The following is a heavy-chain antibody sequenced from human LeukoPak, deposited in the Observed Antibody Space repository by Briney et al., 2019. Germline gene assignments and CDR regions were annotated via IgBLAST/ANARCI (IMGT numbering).Heavy chain of an antibody. CDR3: ARRRIVATIDY. V-gene: IGHV4-39*01. CDR2: ISYTGTT. J-gene: IGHJ4*02. CDR1: GGSISSSDYY. D-gene: IGHD5-12*01. Sequence: SETLSLTCTVSGGSISSSDYYWGWVRQPPGKGLEWIGSISYTGTTYYNPSLKSRLTISADTSKNQFSLKLTSVTAADTAVYYCARRRIVATIDYWGQGTLVTVSS.